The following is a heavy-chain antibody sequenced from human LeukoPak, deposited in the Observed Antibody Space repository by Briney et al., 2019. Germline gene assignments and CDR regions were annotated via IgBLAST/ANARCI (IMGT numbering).Heavy chain of an antibody. CDR1: GGSISSYY. J-gene: IGHJ6*03. CDR3: ARVKRGYSYGPLEYYYFYMDV. Sequence: ETLSLTCTVSGGSISSYYWSWIRQPPGKGLEWIGYIYYSGSTNYNPSLKSRVTISVDTSKNQFSLKLSSVTAADTAVYYCARVKRGYSYGPLEYYYFYMDVWGKGTTVTVSS. V-gene: IGHV4-59*01. CDR2: IYYSGST. D-gene: IGHD5-18*01.